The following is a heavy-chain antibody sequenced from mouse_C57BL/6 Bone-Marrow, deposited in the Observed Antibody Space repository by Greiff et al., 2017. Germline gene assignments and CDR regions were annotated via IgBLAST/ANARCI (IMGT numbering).Heavy chain of an antibody. J-gene: IGHJ2*01. Sequence: QVQLQQPGAELVMPGASVKLSCKASGYTFTSYWMHLVKQRPGQGLEWIGEIDPSDSYTNYNHKFKGKSTLTVDKSSSTAYMQLSSLTSEDSAVYYWARSITTVVAWDFDYWGQGTTLTVSS. D-gene: IGHD1-1*01. CDR2: IDPSDSYT. CDR1: GYTFTSYW. CDR3: ARSITTVVAWDFDY. V-gene: IGHV1-69*01.